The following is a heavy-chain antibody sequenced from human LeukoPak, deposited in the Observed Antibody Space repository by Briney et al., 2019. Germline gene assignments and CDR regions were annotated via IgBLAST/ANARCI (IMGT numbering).Heavy chain of an antibody. Sequence: HPGGSLRLSCTASGFTFSSYGMHWVRQAPGKGLEWVAVISYDGSNKYYADSVKGRFTISRDNAKNSLYLQMNSLRAEDTAVYYCARDYYDSSGYPDLTSSLDCWGQGTLVTVSS. CDR1: GFTFSSYG. D-gene: IGHD3-22*01. J-gene: IGHJ4*02. V-gene: IGHV3-30*03. CDR2: ISYDGSNK. CDR3: ARDYYDSSGYPDLTSSLDC.